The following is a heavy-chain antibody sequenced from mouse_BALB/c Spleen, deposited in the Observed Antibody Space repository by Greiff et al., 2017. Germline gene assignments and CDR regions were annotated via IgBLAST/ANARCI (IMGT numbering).Heavy chain of an antibody. D-gene: IGHD2-10*02. CDR3: ARDGGYGNYWFAY. CDR2: ISDGGSYT. V-gene: IGHV5-4*02. CDR1: GFTFSDYY. Sequence: DVMLVESGGGLVKPGGSLKLSCAASGFTFSDYYMYWVRQTPEKRLEWVATISDGGSYTYYPDSVKGRFTISRDNAKNNLYLQMSSLKSEDTAMYYCARDGGYGNYWFAYWGQGTLVTVSA. J-gene: IGHJ3*01.